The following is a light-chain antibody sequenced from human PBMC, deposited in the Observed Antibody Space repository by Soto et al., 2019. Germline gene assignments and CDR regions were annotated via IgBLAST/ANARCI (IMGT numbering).Light chain of an antibody. CDR1: QSVSSY. Sequence: EIVMTQSPATLSVSPGERVTLSCRASQSVSSYLAWYQHKPGQPPRLLIYGASTRATNIPARFSGSGSGTDFTLTISNLQPEDFAGYFCQECSDWPLFTFGQGTRLEIK. CDR2: GAS. J-gene: IGKJ5*01. V-gene: IGKV3-15*01. CDR3: QECSDWPLFT.